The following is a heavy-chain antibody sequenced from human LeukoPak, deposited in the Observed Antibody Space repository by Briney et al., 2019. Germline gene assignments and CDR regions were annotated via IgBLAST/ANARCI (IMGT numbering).Heavy chain of an antibody. CDR3: ARAIVFTSSFDY. CDR1: GFTFSSYA. D-gene: IGHD1-26*01. V-gene: IGHV3-30-3*01. J-gene: IGHJ4*02. Sequence: GGSLRLSCAASGFTFSSYAMHWVRQAPGKGLEWVAVISYDGSNKYYADSVKGRFTISRDNSKNTLYLQMNSLRAEDTAVYYCARAIVFTSSFDYWGQGTLVIVSS. CDR2: ISYDGSNK.